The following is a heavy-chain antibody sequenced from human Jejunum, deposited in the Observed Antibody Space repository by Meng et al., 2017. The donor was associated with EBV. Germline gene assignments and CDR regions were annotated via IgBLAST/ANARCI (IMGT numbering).Heavy chain of an antibody. J-gene: IGHJ5*02. D-gene: IGHD4/OR15-4a*01. CDR3: ARGRGYDYGDS. CDR2: IDYTGKA. V-gene: IGHV4-61*01. CDR1: GGSGSGYNY. Sequence: QVQRPGLGPGLAKPSETLSLTGSSSGGSGSGYNYWTWIRQPPGKGLEWIGNIDYTGKAIYKPSLQSRVTISVDTSKNQFSLRVTSVTAADTAIYYCARGRGYDYGDSWGQGTLVTVSS.